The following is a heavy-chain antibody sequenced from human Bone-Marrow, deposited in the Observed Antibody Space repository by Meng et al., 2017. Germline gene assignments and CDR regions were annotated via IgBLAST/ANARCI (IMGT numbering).Heavy chain of an antibody. CDR1: GFSFSTYS. CDR2: ISSSGSNM. D-gene: IGHD5-24*01. Sequence: EVQLVESGVGLVKSGGSLRLSCAASGFSFSTYSMNWVRQAPGKGLEWVSSISSSGSNMYYANSLKGQFTVSRDNAKNLLYLQMNSLRAEDTAVYYCARGPFEMATIIPLLYFDYWGQGTLVTVSS. V-gene: IGHV3-21*01. J-gene: IGHJ4*02. CDR3: ARGPFEMATIIPLLYFDY.